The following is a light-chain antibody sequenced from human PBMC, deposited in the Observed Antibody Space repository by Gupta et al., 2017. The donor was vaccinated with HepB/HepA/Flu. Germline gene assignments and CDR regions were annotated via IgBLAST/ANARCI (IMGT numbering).Light chain of an antibody. Sequence: QSVLTQPPSVSGAPGQRVTISCTVSSPNIGAGYDVHWYQQLPGTAPKLLIYGNSNRPSGVPDRFSGSKSGTSASLAITGLQAEDEADYYCQSYDSSLSGSVFGGGTKLTVL. V-gene: IGLV1-40*01. CDR3: QSYDSSLSGSV. CDR1: SPNIGAGYD. CDR2: GNS. J-gene: IGLJ2*01.